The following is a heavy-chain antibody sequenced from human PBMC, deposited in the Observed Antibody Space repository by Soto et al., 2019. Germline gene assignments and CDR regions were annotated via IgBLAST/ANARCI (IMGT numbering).Heavy chain of an antibody. CDR2: IISSSSTI. CDR1: GFTFSSYS. Sequence: EVQLVESGGGLVQPGGSLRLSCAASGFTFSSYSMNWVRQAPGKGLEWVSYIISSSSTIYYADSVKGRFTISRDNAKNSLYLQMNSLRAEDTALYYCAREDYGAAFDSWGQWTMVTVSS. J-gene: IGHJ3*02. CDR3: AREDYGAAFDS. D-gene: IGHD4-17*01. V-gene: IGHV3-48*01.